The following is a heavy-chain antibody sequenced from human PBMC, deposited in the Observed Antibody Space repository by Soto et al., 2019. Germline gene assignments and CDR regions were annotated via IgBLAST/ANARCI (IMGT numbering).Heavy chain of an antibody. CDR3: AREGPIYDMPLPGAFDI. D-gene: IGHD3-9*01. CDR1: GGTFSSYT. J-gene: IGHJ3*02. Sequence: QVQLVQSGAEVKKPGSSVKVSCKASGGTFSSYTISWVRQAPGQGLEWMGRIIPILGIANYAQKFQGRVTITADKSTSTASMELSSLRSEDTAVYYCAREGPIYDMPLPGAFDIWGQGTMVTVSS. V-gene: IGHV1-69*08. CDR2: IIPILGIA.